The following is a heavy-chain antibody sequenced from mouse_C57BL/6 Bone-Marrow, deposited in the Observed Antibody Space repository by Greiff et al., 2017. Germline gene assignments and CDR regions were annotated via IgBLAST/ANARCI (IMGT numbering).Heavy chain of an antibody. Sequence: VQLQQSGAELVKPGASVKMSCKASGYTFTSYWITWVKQRPGQGLEWIGDIYPGSGSTNYNEKFKSKATLTVDTSSSTAYMQLSSLTSEDSAVYYCARDPDVPGNYYAMDYWGQGTSVTVSS. CDR3: ARDPDVPGNYYAMDY. CDR1: GYTFTSYW. V-gene: IGHV1-55*01. J-gene: IGHJ4*01. CDR2: IYPGSGST.